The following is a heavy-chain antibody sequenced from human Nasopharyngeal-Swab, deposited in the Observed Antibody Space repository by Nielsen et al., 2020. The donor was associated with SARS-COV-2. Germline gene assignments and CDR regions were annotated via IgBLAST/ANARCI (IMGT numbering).Heavy chain of an antibody. J-gene: IGHJ4*02. CDR1: GFSVSGNTY. Sequence: GESLKISCAASGFSVSGNTYMSWVRQAPGKGLEWVSTIHADGNTYYADSVRGRFTISRDNAKNSLYLQMNSLRAEDTAVYYCASKGGSYWGQGTLVTVSS. V-gene: IGHV3-53*01. CDR2: IHADGNT. D-gene: IGHD2-15*01. CDR3: ASKGGSY.